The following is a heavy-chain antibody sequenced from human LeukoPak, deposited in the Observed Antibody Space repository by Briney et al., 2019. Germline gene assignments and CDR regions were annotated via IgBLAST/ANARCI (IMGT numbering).Heavy chain of an antibody. J-gene: IGHJ4*02. CDR3: AKDRSQGITIFGVVPDY. V-gene: IGHV3-23*01. CDR1: GFTFSSYA. CDR2: ISGSGGST. D-gene: IGHD3-3*01. Sequence: GGSLRLSCAASGFTFSSYAMSWVRQAPGKGLEWVSAISGSGGSTYYADSVKGRFTISRDNSKNTLYLQMNSLRAEDTAVYYCAKDRSQGITIFGVVPDYWGQGTLVTVSS.